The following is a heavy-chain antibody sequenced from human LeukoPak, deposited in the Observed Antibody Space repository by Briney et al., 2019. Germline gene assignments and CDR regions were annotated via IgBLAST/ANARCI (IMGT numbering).Heavy chain of an antibody. D-gene: IGHD2-15*01. CDR1: GGSISSYY. CDR2: IYYSWST. V-gene: IGHV4-59*01. CDR3: ARDGGCSGGSCYSRNYYGMDV. Sequence: SETLSLTCTVSGGSISSYYWSWIRQPPGKGLEWIGYIYYSWSTNYNPSLKSRVTISVDTSKNQFSLKLSSVTAADTAVYYCARDGGCSGGSCYSRNYYGMDVWGQGTTVTVSS. J-gene: IGHJ6*02.